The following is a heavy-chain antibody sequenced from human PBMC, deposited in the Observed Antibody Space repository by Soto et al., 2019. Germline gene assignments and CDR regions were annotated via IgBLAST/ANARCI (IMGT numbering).Heavy chain of an antibody. D-gene: IGHD3-3*01. Sequence: QLHLVQSGAVVKKPGASVTVSCSASGYPVTAYYMHWVRQAPGRGLEWMGGINPATGAAKYTQTLQGRVPMTRDTSTSTLFMELSALTSKDTAVFYCPRGGGVGVAGSAAFDMWGQGTLVTVSS. J-gene: IGHJ3*02. CDR3: PRGGGVGVAGSAAFDM. V-gene: IGHV1-2*02. CDR2: INPATGAA. CDR1: GYPVTAYY.